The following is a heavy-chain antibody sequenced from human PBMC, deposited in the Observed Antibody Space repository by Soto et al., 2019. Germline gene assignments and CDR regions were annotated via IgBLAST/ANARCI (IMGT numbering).Heavy chain of an antibody. Sequence: EASVKVSCKASGYTFINYFIHWVRQAPGQRLEWIGIVDPSRGSADYAQKFQGRVTMTTDVSTRTVFMDLSSLTSEDTAVYYCARPLIGNTVDLWGQGTTVTVSS. CDR2: VDPSRGSA. CDR3: ARPLIGNTVDL. V-gene: IGHV1-46*01. D-gene: IGHD1-7*01. J-gene: IGHJ3*01. CDR1: GYTFINYF.